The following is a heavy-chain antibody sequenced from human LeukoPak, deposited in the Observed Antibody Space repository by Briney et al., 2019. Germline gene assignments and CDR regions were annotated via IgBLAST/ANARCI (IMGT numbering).Heavy chain of an antibody. CDR2: ITSSDSYT. J-gene: IGHJ4*03. Sequence: GVSLKISCRSSGNRFSNYWIGWVRQKPGKGLEWMGRITSSDSYTNYSPSFQGHVTISVDKSVSSAYPQWSGLKASDPAMYYCARHRDCSSGACYPDYWGQGTLVTVSS. D-gene: IGHD2-15*01. CDR1: GNRFSNYW. CDR3: ARHRDCSSGACYPDY. V-gene: IGHV5-10-1*01.